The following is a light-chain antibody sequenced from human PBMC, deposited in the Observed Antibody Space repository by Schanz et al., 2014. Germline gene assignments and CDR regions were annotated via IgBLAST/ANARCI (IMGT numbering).Light chain of an antibody. CDR2: STS. V-gene: IGKV3-20*01. Sequence: ELVLTQSPGTLSLSPGERATLSCRASQSLANSYLAWYQQRPGQAPRLLIYSTSRRVTGIPDRFNGGGSGTDFTLTISRLEPEDSAVYFCQQYGTSSMYTFGQGTKLEIK. CDR1: QSLANSY. J-gene: IGKJ2*01. CDR3: QQYGTSSMYT.